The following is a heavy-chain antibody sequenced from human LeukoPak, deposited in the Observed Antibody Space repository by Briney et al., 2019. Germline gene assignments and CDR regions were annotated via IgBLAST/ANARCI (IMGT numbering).Heavy chain of an antibody. D-gene: IGHD4-11*01. V-gene: IGHV3-33*01. Sequence: GGSLRLSCAASGFTFSSYGMHWVRQAPGKGLEWVAVIWYDGSNKYYADSVRGRFTISRDNSKNTLYLQMNSLRAEDTAVYYCARDSVSNYYFDYWGQGTLVTVSS. J-gene: IGHJ4*02. CDR3: ARDSVSNYYFDY. CDR1: GFTFSSYG. CDR2: IWYDGSNK.